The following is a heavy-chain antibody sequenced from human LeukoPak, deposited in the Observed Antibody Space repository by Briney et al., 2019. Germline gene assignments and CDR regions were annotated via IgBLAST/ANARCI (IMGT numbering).Heavy chain of an antibody. V-gene: IGHV3-21*01. CDR3: ARGGARSSSYYYYGMDV. CDR2: IDSSSSYI. J-gene: IGHJ6*02. Sequence: GGSLRLSCAASGFTFSSYAMNWVRQAPGKGLEWVSSIDSSSSYIYYADSVKGRFTISRANAKNSLFLQMNSLRAEDTAVFYCARGGARSSSYYYYGMDVWGLGTTVTVSS. CDR1: GFTFSSYA. D-gene: IGHD6-13*01.